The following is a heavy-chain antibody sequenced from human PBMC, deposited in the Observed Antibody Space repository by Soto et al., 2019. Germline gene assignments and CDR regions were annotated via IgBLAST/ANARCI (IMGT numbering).Heavy chain of an antibody. CDR2: INPNIGGT. V-gene: IGHV1-2*02. Sequence: ASVNVSCKASGYTFTGYYMHWVRQAPGQALEWMGWINPNIGGTNYAQKFQGGVTMTRDTSISTAYMELSGLTSDDTAVYYCVRSYRPSGLVPNARWGQGTSVTTSS. D-gene: IGHD2-2*01. CDR1: GYTFTGYY. CDR3: VRSYRPSGLVPNAR. J-gene: IGHJ6*02.